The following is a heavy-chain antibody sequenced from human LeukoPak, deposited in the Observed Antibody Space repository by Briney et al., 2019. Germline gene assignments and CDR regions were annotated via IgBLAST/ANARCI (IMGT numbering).Heavy chain of an antibody. D-gene: IGHD2-15*01. CDR3: ARERGTYCSGGSCYSGGAFDI. J-gene: IGHJ3*02. CDR1: EFTFTFTD. CDR2: IYSGGST. Sequence: PGGSLRLSCAASEFTFTFTDAWFSWVRQAPGKGLEWVSVIYSGGSTYYADSVKGRFTISRDNSKNTLYLQMNSLRAEDTAVYYCARERGTYCSGGSCYSGGAFDIWGQGTMVTVSS. V-gene: IGHV3-53*01.